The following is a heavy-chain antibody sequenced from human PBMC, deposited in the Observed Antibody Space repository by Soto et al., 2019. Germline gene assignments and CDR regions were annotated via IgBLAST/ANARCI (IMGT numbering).Heavy chain of an antibody. CDR3: AKTTDGWFSAFEI. J-gene: IGHJ3*02. D-gene: IGHD6-19*01. CDR2: ISGSGTTA. V-gene: IGHV3-23*01. CDR1: GFVFSSYA. Sequence: GGSLRLSCAASGFVFSSYAMSWFRQAPGKGLEWVSAISGSGTTAYYADSVEGRFIFSRDNPKNAMYLQMNSLRAEDTAVYFCAKTTDGWFSAFEIWGQGTVVTVSS.